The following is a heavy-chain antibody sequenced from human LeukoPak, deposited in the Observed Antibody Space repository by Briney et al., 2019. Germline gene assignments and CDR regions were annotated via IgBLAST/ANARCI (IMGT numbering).Heavy chain of an antibody. Sequence: SETLSLTCTVSGGSISSYYWSWIRQPPGKGLEWIGYIYYSGSTNYNPSLKSRVTISVDTSKNQFSLKLSSVTAADTAVYYCARDSRGIDYWGQGTLVTVSS. D-gene: IGHD3-16*01. V-gene: IGHV4-59*12. J-gene: IGHJ4*02. CDR1: GGSISSYY. CDR2: IYYSGST. CDR3: ARDSRGIDY.